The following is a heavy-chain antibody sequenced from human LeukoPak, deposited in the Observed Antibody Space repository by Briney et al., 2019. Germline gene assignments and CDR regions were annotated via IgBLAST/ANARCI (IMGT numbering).Heavy chain of an antibody. J-gene: IGHJ3*02. Sequence: ASVKVSCKASGYTFTGYYMHWVRQAPGQGLEWMGWISAYNGNTDYAQELQGRVTLTTDTSTSTAYMELRSLRSDDTAVYYCARGYCSSTSCEDAFDIWGQGTMVTVSS. CDR1: GYTFTGYY. CDR2: ISAYNGNT. V-gene: IGHV1-18*04. CDR3: ARGYCSSTSCEDAFDI. D-gene: IGHD2-2*01.